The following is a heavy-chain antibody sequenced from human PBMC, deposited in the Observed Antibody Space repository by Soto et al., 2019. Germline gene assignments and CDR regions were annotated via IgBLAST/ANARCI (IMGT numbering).Heavy chain of an antibody. CDR2: ISGSGGST. J-gene: IGHJ5*02. D-gene: IGHD2-2*01. CDR1: GFTFDSPYSHA. Sequence: GGSLRLSCAASGFTFDSPYSHAMSWARQAPGKGLEWVSAISGSGGSTYYADSVKGRFTISRDNSKNTLYLQMNSLRAEDTAVYYCAKGKYQLPRVNWFDPWGQGTLVTVSS. V-gene: IGHV3-23*01. CDR3: AKGKYQLPRVNWFDP.